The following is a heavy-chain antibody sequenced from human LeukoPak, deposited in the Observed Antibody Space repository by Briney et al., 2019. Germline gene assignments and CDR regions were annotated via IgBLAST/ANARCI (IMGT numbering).Heavy chain of an antibody. CDR3: LRGGVFDN. Sequence: GGSLRLSRAASGFIVRSYAMTWVRQAPGKGLEWVATISGSGTTPYYAHSVEGRFTISRDNAKNTLYLQMDSLRAEDTAVYYCLRGGVFDNWGQGILVTVSS. J-gene: IGHJ4*02. CDR1: GFIVRSYA. CDR2: ISGSGTTP. V-gene: IGHV3-23*01. D-gene: IGHD2-8*01.